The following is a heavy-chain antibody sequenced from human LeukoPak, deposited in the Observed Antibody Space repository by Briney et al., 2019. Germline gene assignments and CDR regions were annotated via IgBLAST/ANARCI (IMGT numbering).Heavy chain of an antibody. J-gene: IGHJ4*02. CDR1: GFTFTSYS. V-gene: IGHV3-64D*06. CDR2: TSSNGGST. D-gene: IGHD6-19*01. CDR3: VKSGYSSGWFDFDY. Sequence: GGSLRLSCAASGFTFTSYSLNWVRQAPGKGLEYVSATSSNGGSTYYADSVKGRFTIVRDNSKNTLYLQMSSLRAEDTAVYYCVKSGYSSGWFDFDYWGQGTLVTVSS.